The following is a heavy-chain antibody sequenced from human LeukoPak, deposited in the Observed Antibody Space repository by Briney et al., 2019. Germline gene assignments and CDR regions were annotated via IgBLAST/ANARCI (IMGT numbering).Heavy chain of an antibody. D-gene: IGHD2/OR15-2a*01. CDR3: AKGVQRGFYGTIDY. Sequence: GGSLRLSCAASGFTFSSHGMSWVRQAPGKALEWVSTISGSGDYTYYADSVKGRFTISRDNSKNTLFLQMNSLRAEDTAVFYCAKGVQRGFYGTIDYWGQGALVTVSS. J-gene: IGHJ4*02. CDR2: ISGSGDYT. CDR1: GFTFSSHG. V-gene: IGHV3-23*01.